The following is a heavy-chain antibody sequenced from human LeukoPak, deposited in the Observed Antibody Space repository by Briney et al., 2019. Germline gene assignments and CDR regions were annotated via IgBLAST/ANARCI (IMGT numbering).Heavy chain of an antibody. V-gene: IGHV3-48*03. Sequence: GGSLRLSCAASGFTFSSYEMNWVRQAPGKGLEWVSYISSSGSTIYYADSVKGRFTISRDNAKNSLYLQMNSLRAEDTAVYYCARAGVAVAVFYYYYMDVWGKGTTVTISS. CDR3: ARAGVAVAVFYYYYMDV. D-gene: IGHD6-19*01. CDR1: GFTFSSYE. CDR2: ISSSGSTI. J-gene: IGHJ6*03.